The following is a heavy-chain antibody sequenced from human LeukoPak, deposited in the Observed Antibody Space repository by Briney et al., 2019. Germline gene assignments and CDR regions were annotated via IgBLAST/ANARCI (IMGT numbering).Heavy chain of an antibody. D-gene: IGHD3-16*01. CDR1: GGSINNYY. CDR3: ARDQTRPIMYMDI. J-gene: IGHJ6*02. Sequence: PSETLSLTCTVSGGSINNYYWSWIRQPPGKGLEWIGYTYYSGSTNYNPSLKSRATISVDTSKNQFSLRLNSVTAADTAIYYCARDQTRPIMYMDIWGQGTTVTVSS. CDR2: TYYSGST. V-gene: IGHV4-59*01.